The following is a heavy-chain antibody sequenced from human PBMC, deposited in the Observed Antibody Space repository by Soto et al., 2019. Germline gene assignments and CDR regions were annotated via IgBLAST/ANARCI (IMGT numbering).Heavy chain of an antibody. V-gene: IGHV1-46*03. CDR2: INPSGGST. Sequence: QVQLVQSGAEVKKPGASVKVSCKASVYTFTSYYMHWVREAPGQGLEWMGIINPSGGSTSYAQKFQGRVSMTRDTSTSTVYMELSSLRSEDTAVYYCPSSNYYYYYMDVWGKGTTVTVSS. CDR3: PSSNYYYYYMDV. J-gene: IGHJ6*03. CDR1: VYTFTSYY.